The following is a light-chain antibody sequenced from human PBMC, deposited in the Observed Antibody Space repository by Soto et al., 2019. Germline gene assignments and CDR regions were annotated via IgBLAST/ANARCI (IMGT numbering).Light chain of an antibody. CDR1: SSDVGGYNY. CDR2: EVN. J-gene: IGLJ1*01. Sequence: QSALTQPPSASGSPGQSVTISCTGTSSDVGGYNYVSWYQQHPGKAPKLMISEVNKRPSGVPDRFSGSKSGNTASLTVSGLQAEDEADYYCSSYAGSNIYVFGPGTKLTVL. V-gene: IGLV2-8*01. CDR3: SSYAGSNIYV.